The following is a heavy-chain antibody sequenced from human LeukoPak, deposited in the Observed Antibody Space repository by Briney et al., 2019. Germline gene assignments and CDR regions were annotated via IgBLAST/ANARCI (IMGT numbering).Heavy chain of an antibody. CDR1: GYTFTSYG. D-gene: IGHD6-6*01. CDR3: ARYTRIAAHADY. V-gene: IGHV1-18*01. Sequence: ASVEVSCKASGYTFTSYGISWVRQAPGQGLEWMGWISAYNGNTNYAQELQGRVTMTTDTSTSTAYMELRSLRSDDTAVYYCARYTRIAAHADYWGQGTLVTVSS. J-gene: IGHJ4*02. CDR2: ISAYNGNT.